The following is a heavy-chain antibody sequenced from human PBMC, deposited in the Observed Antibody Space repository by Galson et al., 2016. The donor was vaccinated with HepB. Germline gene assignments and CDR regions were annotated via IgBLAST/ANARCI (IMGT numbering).Heavy chain of an antibody. J-gene: IGHJ4*02. D-gene: IGHD2-8*01. CDR3: ARHVMDSPGPFDY. Sequence: TLSLTCRVSGASLTSNTYYWAWIRQAPGKGLEWIGSVQHTAIVYSGPSLRSRVAFSADASRNVFSLKLKSVTATDTAVYYCARHVMDSPGPFDYWGQGILVFVS. V-gene: IGHV4-39*01. CDR2: VQHTAIV. CDR1: GASLTSNTYY.